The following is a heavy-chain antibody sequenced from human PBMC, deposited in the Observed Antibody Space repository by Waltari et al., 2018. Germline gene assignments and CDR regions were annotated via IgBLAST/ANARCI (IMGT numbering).Heavy chain of an antibody. D-gene: IGHD2-2*01. CDR3: AGDRAIGLFFDY. Sequence: QVQLQESDQGLVKPSGTLSLTCAVSGDSISGNYWWGWVRQSPEKGLEWIGQVYHSGKTHYNPSLQSRVTISVDKPKNQFSLNLNSVTAADTAVYYCAGDRAIGLFFDYWGRGTLVTVSS. CDR2: VYHSGKT. J-gene: IGHJ4*02. V-gene: IGHV4-4*02. CDR1: GDSISGNYW.